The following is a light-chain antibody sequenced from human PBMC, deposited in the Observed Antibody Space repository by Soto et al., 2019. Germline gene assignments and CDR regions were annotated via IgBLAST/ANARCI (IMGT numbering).Light chain of an antibody. J-gene: IGKJ5*01. Sequence: EIVMTQSPGTLSLSPGERATLSCRASQSVSSSYLSWYQQKPGQAPRLLIYGASSRATGIPDRFSGSGSGTDFTLTISRLEPEDCVVYYCQQFGSSLIAFGQGTRLEIK. V-gene: IGKV3-20*01. CDR2: GAS. CDR1: QSVSSSY. CDR3: QQFGSSLIA.